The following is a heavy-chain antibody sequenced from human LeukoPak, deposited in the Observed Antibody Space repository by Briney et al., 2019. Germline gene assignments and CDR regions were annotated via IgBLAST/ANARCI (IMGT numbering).Heavy chain of an antibody. V-gene: IGHV4-39*07. J-gene: IGHJ4*02. D-gene: IGHD3-16*01. CDR2: IFYSGGT. CDR3: ARDQGGVFDY. Sequence: SETLSLTCTVSGGSLSSSSCYWGWIRQPPGKSLEWIGSIFYSGGTYYNPSLKSPVTISVDTSKNQFSLKLTSVTAADTAVYYCARDQGGVFDYWGQGTLVTVSS. CDR1: GGSLSSSSCY.